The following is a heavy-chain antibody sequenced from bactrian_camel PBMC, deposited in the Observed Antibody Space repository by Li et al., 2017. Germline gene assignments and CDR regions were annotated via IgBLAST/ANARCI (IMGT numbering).Heavy chain of an antibody. D-gene: IGHD1*01. J-gene: IGHJ4*01. CDR1: GNTYNPYC. Sequence: HVQLVESGGGSVQAGGSLRLSCLISGNTYNPYCMGWFRQVQGPEREEVGRIITSTGHTTVADSIKGRFTASRDNAKNTVYLQLNNLEIDDTGVYYCVKGAYRYITFDIKLGQGTQVTVS. CDR2: ITSTGHT. V-gene: IGHV3S53*01.